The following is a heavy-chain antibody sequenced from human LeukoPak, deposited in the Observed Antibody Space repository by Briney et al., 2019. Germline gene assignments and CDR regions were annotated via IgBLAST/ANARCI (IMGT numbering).Heavy chain of an antibody. V-gene: IGHV1-69*17. D-gene: IGHD6-13*01. Sequence: SVKVSCKASGGTFSSYAISWVRQAPGQGLEWMGGIIPFFGIVNYAQKFQGRVTITADKSTTTAYMELSSLRSEDTAVYYCASRAAAGYYYYYMDVWGKGTTVTVSS. CDR3: ASRAAAGYYYYYMDV. CDR1: GGTFSSYA. J-gene: IGHJ6*03. CDR2: IIPFFGIV.